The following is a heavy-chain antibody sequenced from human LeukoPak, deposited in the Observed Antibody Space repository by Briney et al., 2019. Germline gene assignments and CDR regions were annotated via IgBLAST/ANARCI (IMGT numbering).Heavy chain of an antibody. V-gene: IGHV3-23*01. D-gene: IGHD3-10*01. CDR2: ISGSGDNT. CDR1: GFTFSNYA. CDR3: AKGGYYGFERFDP. J-gene: IGHJ5*02. Sequence: HTGGSLRLSCAASGFTFSNYAMSWVRQAQGKGLEWVSAISGSGDNTYYADSVEGRFTISRDNSKNTLYLQMNSVRAEDTAIYYCAKGGYYGFERFDPWGQGTLVTVSS.